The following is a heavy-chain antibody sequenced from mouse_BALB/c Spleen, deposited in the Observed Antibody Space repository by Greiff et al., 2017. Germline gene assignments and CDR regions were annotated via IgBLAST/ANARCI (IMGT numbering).Heavy chain of an antibody. Sequence: EVQLVESGGGLVQPGGSLKLSCAASGFTFSSYTMSWVRQTPEKRLEWVAYISNGGGSTYYPDTVKGRFTISRDNAKNTLYLQMSSLKSEDTAMYYCARHEGTTAYYAMDYWGQGTSVTVSS. V-gene: IGHV5-12-2*01. J-gene: IGHJ4*01. CDR1: GFTFSSYT. CDR3: ARHEGTTAYYAMDY. D-gene: IGHD1-2*01. CDR2: ISNGGGST.